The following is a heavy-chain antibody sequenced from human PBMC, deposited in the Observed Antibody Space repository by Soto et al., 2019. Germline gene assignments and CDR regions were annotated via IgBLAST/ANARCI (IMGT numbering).Heavy chain of an antibody. J-gene: IGHJ6*02. CDR1: GGTFSSYT. V-gene: IGHV1-69*02. Sequence: QVQLVQSGAEVKKPGSSVKVSCKASGGTFSSYTISWVRQAPGQGLEWMGRIIPILGIANYAQKFQGRVTXTXDXXTSTAYMELSSLRSEDTALYYCAVNEENYYYGMDVWGQGTTVTVSS. CDR3: AVNEENYYYGMDV. CDR2: IIPILGIA.